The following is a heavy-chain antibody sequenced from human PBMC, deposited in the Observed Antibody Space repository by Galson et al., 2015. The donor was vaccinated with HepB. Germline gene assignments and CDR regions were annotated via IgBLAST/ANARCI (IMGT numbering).Heavy chain of an antibody. Sequence: SLRLSCAASGFTVSSNYMGWVRQAPRKGLEWVSVIYSGGSTYYADSVKGRFTISRDNSKNTLYLQMNSLRAEDTAVYYCARDPKLGAFDIWGQGTMVTVSS. D-gene: IGHD1-7*01. CDR1: GFTVSSNY. CDR2: IYSGGST. CDR3: ARDPKLGAFDI. J-gene: IGHJ3*02. V-gene: IGHV3-66*01.